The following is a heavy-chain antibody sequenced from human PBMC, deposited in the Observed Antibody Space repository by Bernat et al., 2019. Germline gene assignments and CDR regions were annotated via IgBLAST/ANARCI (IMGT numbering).Heavy chain of an antibody. Sequence: EVQLVESGGGLVKPGGSLRLSCAASGFTFSVAWMYWVRQAPGRGLEWVGRIKSKTDGGTTDYAAPVKGRLTIARDDSENTLYLPMNSLKTEDTAVYYCTTDYYDSSGYFTFGYWGQGILVTVSS. CDR3: TTDYYDSSGYFTFGY. CDR1: GFTFSVAW. V-gene: IGHV3-15*07. J-gene: IGHJ4*02. CDR2: IKSKTDGGTT. D-gene: IGHD3-22*01.